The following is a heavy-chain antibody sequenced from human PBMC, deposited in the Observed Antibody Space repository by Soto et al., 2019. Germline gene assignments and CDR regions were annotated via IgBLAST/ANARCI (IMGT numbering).Heavy chain of an antibody. CDR1: GYSFSNYW. Sequence: PGESLKISCEGSGYSFSNYWIAWVRQMPGKGLEWMGTIYPDDSDTRYSPSFEGQVTISADKSINTAYLQWNSLRASDTAMYYCARQGSTGSMYFYGMAVWGQGTTVTVSS. D-gene: IGHD2-2*01. CDR3: ARQGSTGSMYFYGMAV. CDR2: IYPDDSDT. V-gene: IGHV5-51*01. J-gene: IGHJ6*02.